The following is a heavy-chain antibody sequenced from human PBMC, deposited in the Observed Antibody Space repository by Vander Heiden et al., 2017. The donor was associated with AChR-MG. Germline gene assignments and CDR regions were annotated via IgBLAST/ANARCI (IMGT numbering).Heavy chain of an antibody. CDR1: GGSFSGYY. Sequence: QVQLQQWGAGLLKPSETLSLTCAVYGGSFSGYYWSWIRQPPGKGLEWIGEINHSGSTNYNPSLKSRVTISVDTSKNQFSLKLSSVTAADTAVYYCARGQEVAVHFDYWGQGTLVTVSS. CDR2: INHSGST. J-gene: IGHJ4*02. V-gene: IGHV4-34*01. CDR3: ARGQEVAVHFDY. D-gene: IGHD6-19*01.